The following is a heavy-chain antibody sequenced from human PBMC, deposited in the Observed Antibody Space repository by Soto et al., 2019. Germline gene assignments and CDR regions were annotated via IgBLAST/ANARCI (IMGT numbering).Heavy chain of an antibody. Sequence: QVQLQESGPGLVKPSETLSPTCTVSGGSVSSGSYYWSWIRQPPGKGLEWIGYIYYSGSTNYNPSLKSRVTISVDTSKNQFSLKLSSVTAADTAVYYCARGPDMSDLTDPGLYYFDYWGQGTLVTVSS. CDR1: GGSVSSGSYY. D-gene: IGHD3-9*01. J-gene: IGHJ4*02. CDR3: ARGPDMSDLTDPGLYYFDY. CDR2: IYYSGST. V-gene: IGHV4-61*01.